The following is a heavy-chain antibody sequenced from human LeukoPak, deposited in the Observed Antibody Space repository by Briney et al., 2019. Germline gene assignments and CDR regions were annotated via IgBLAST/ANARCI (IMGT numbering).Heavy chain of an antibody. J-gene: IGHJ6*03. CDR2: ISSSSSTI. CDR1: GFTFSSYS. V-gene: IGHV3-48*04. CDR3: ARENKAVTARTYYCMDV. Sequence: GSLRLSCAASGFTFSSYSMNWVRHAPGKGLEWVSYISSSSSTIYYADSVKGRFTISRDNAENSLYLQMNSLRAEDTAVYYCARENKAVTARTYYCMDVWGKGTTVTVSS. D-gene: IGHD4-17*01.